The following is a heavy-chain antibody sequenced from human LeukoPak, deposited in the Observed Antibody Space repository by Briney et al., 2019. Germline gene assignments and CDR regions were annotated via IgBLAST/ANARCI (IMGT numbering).Heavy chain of an antibody. D-gene: IGHD6-13*01. CDR3: ARDTSAAAGSFDY. Sequence: SETLSLTCTVSGGSISGYFWSWIRQPPGKGLEGIGYIYYSGSTNYNPSLKSRVTISVDTSKNQFSLKLSSVTAADTAIYYCARDTSAAAGSFDYWGQGTLVTVSS. CDR1: GGSISGYF. V-gene: IGHV4-59*01. J-gene: IGHJ4*02. CDR2: IYYSGST.